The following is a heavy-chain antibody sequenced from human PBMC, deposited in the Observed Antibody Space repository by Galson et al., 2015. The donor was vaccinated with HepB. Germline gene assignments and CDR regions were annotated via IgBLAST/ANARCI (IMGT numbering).Heavy chain of an antibody. V-gene: IGHV1-46*01. CDR2: INPAGGST. D-gene: IGHD4-17*01. CDR1: GYTFTSYY. CDR3: ARDLHGDHGFIAFDY. J-gene: IGHJ4*02. Sequence: SVKVSCKASGYTFTSYYLYWVRQPPGQGLEWMGIINPAGGSTSYAQKFQGRVTMTSDTSTSTVYMDLSSLRSEDTAVYYCARDLHGDHGFIAFDYWGQGTQVTVSS.